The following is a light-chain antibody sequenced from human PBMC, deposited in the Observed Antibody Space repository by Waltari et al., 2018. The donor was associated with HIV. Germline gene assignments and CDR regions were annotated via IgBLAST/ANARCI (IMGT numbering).Light chain of an antibody. CDR1: QSLLHSNGYNY. CDR3: MQALQTPPT. Sequence: DSVMTQSPRSLPVTPGESAPISCESRQSLLHSNGYNYLDWYLQKPGQSPQLLIYLGSNRASGVPDRFSGSGSGTDFTLKISRVEAEDVGVYYCMQALQTPPTFGQGTKVEIK. V-gene: IGKV2-28*01. J-gene: IGKJ1*01. CDR2: LGS.